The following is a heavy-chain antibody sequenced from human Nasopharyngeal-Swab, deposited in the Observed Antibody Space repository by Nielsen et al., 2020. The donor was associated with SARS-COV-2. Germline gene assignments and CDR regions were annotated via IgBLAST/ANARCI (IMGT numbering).Heavy chain of an antibody. D-gene: IGHD2-2*01. CDR3: ARGEDCSSTSCSVPFDH. CDR1: GFTFSSYA. Sequence: GSLSLSCAASGFTFSSYAMSWVRQAPGKGLEWVSAISGSGGSTYYADSVKGRFTISRDNAKNSLYLQMNSLRVEDTAVYYCARGEDCSSTSCSVPFDHWCQGTLVTVSS. V-gene: IGHV3-23*01. J-gene: IGHJ4*02. CDR2: ISGSGGST.